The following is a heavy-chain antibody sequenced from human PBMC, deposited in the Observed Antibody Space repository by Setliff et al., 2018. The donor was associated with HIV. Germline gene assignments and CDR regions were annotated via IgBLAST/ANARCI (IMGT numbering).Heavy chain of an antibody. J-gene: IGHJ4*02. CDR1: GGSINSTSYC. CDR2: IYHTGST. V-gene: IGHV4-39*01. CDR3: ARSIVPVASGYYYFEY. D-gene: IGHD3-3*01. Sequence: SETLSLTCTVSGGSINSTSYCWGWIRQPPGNGLEGIGSIYHTGSTYYKPSLKSRVTISVDTSKNQFYLRLSSVAAGDTAVYYCARSIVPVASGYYYFEYWGQGTLVTVSS.